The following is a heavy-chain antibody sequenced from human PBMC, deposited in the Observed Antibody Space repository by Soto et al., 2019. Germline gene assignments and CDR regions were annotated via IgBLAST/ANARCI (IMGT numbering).Heavy chain of an antibody. V-gene: IGHV3-7*05. Sequence: EVQLVESGGGLVQPGGSLRLSCAASGFTFSTYWMNWVRQAPGKGLQWVANIKADGSEEYYVDSVKGRFTISRDNAKNSLDLDMNRRRGEDTAVYYCARDWGAPGRGSALGYYYHFGMDVWGQGTTVTVPS. CDR2: IKADGSEE. J-gene: IGHJ6*02. CDR1: GFTFSTYW. D-gene: IGHD3-16*01. CDR3: ARDWGAPGRGSALGYYYHFGMDV.